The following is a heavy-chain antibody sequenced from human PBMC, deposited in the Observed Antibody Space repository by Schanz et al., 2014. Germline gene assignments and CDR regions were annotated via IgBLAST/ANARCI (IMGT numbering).Heavy chain of an antibody. D-gene: IGHD2-15*01. J-gene: IGHJ5*02. Sequence: QVHLVQSGAEVKKPGSSVKVSCKASGGTFSSFGINWVRQAPGQGLEWMGRIIPSLGLAKYEQKFQDKVTITADTSTTTAYMELSSLRSDDTAVYYCARGRGCTGGSCYSWFDLWGQGTLXTVAS. CDR3: ARGRGCTGGSCYSWFDL. CDR1: GGTFSSFG. CDR2: IIPSLGLA. V-gene: IGHV1-69*04.